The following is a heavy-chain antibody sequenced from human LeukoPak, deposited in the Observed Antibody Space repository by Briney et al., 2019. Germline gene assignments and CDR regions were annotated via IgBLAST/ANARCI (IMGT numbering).Heavy chain of an antibody. D-gene: IGHD6-13*01. CDR3: ARGVIAAALDY. V-gene: IGHV1-8*01. CDR2: MNPNSGNT. Sequence: ASVKVSCKASGYTFTSYDINWVRQATGQGLEWMGWMNPNSGNTGYAQKFQGRVTMTRDTSTSTVYMELSSLRSEDTAVYYCARGVIAAALDYWGQGTLVTVSS. J-gene: IGHJ4*02. CDR1: GYTFTSYD.